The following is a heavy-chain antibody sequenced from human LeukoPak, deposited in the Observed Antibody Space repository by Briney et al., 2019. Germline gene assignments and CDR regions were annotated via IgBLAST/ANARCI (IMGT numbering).Heavy chain of an antibody. CDR1: GYTFTSYG. D-gene: IGHD2-8*01. CDR3: ARGYCTNGVCYPYDSSGYDY. V-gene: IGHV1-18*01. Sequence: ASVKVSCKASGYTFTSYGISWVRQAPGQGLEWMGWISAYNGNTNYAQKLQGRVTMTRDMSTSTVYMELSSLRSEDTAVYYCARGYCTNGVCYPYDSSGYDYWGQGTLVTVSS. CDR2: ISAYNGNT. J-gene: IGHJ4*02.